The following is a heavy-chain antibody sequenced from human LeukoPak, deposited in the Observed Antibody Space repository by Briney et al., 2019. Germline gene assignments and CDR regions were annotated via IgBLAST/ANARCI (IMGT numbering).Heavy chain of an antibody. J-gene: IGHJ4*02. CDR3: ATDWEGDPSAYYLV. Sequence: PGGSLRLSCAASGFTFSGYAMSWVRQAPGKGLEWVSTISDNGGRTYYADSVKGRFTISRDNSKNTLFLQMNSLRAEDSAVYYCATDWEGDPSAYYLVGGQGTLITVSS. V-gene: IGHV3-23*01. D-gene: IGHD3-22*01. CDR2: ISDNGGRT. CDR1: GFTFSGYA.